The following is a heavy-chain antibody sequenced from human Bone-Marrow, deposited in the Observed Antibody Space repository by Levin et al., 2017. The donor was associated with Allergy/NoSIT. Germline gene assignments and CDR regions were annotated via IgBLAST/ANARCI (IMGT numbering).Heavy chain of an antibody. Sequence: GGSLRLSCAASGFSFSTYSMHWVRQAPGKGLEWVAIMSYDGYSKYYADSVKGRFTISRDNSKNTLSLQVNSLRPEDTAVYYCARDGGSYDAFDIWGQGTMVTVSP. CDR2: MSYDGYSK. D-gene: IGHD1-26*01. V-gene: IGHV3-30-3*01. J-gene: IGHJ3*02. CDR3: ARDGGSYDAFDI. CDR1: GFSFSTYS.